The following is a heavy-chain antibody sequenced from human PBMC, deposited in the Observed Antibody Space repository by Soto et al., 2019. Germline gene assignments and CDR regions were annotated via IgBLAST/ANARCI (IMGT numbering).Heavy chain of an antibody. V-gene: IGHV3-23*01. J-gene: IGHJ6*02. Sequence: EVQLLESGGGLVQPGGSLRLSCAASGFTFSSYAMSWVRQAPGKGLEWVSAISGSGGSTYYADSVKGRFTISRDNSKNTLYLQMNSLSAEDTAVYYATGYCSSTSCYIDYYYYYGMDVCGQGTTVTVSS. CDR1: GFTFSSYA. CDR2: ISGSGGST. D-gene: IGHD2-2*02. CDR3: TGYCSSTSCYIDYYYYYGMDV.